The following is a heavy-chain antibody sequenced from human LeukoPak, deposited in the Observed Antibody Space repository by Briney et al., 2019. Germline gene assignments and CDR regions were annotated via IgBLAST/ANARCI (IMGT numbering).Heavy chain of an antibody. J-gene: IGHJ6*02. D-gene: IGHD3-3*01. Sequence: ASVKVTCKASGGTFSSYAISWVRQAPGQGLEWMGRIIPIVGIANYAQKFQGRVTITADKSTSTAYMELSSLRSEDTAVYYCASSIFGVVQGYYYYGMDVWGQGTTVTVSS. CDR3: ASSIFGVVQGYYYYGMDV. CDR2: IIPIVGIA. V-gene: IGHV1-69*04. CDR1: GGTFSSYA.